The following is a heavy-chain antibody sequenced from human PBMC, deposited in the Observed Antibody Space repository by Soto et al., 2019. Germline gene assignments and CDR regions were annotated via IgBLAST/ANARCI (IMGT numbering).Heavy chain of an antibody. CDR3: GRGSAGYSSSSYLLEN. Sequence: VQLVESGGGLVQPGGSLRLSCAASGFTFSSYWMSWVRQAPGKGLEWVANIKQDGSAKEYVDSVKGRFTISRDNAKNSLYLQMNSLRAEDTAVYFCGRGSAGYSSSSYLLENWGQGTLVTVSS. V-gene: IGHV3-7*01. CDR1: GFTFSSYW. CDR2: IKQDGSAK. D-gene: IGHD6-6*01. J-gene: IGHJ4*02.